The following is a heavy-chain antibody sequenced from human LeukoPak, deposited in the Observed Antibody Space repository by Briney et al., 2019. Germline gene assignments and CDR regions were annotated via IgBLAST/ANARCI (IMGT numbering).Heavy chain of an antibody. D-gene: IGHD1-14*01. CDR3: ATPLTGLHY. CDR1: GFTVSNNY. V-gene: IGHV3-53*01. CDR2: IYRSGGT. Sequence: GGSLRLSCAASGFTVSNNYMMWVRQAPGKGLEWVSDIYRSGGTNYADSVKGRFTISRDTSKSTLYLQMNSLRAEDTAVYYCATPLTGLHYWGQGTLVTVSS. J-gene: IGHJ4*02.